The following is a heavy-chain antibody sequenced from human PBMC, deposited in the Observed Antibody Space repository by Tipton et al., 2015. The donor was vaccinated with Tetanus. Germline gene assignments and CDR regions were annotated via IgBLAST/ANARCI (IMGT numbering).Heavy chain of an antibody. CDR3: ARGKHTVTFDY. CDR1: GGSMSSYY. Sequence: TLSLTCTVSGGSMSSYYWSWVRQPPGKGLEWIGYVYYSGSTNYNPSLKSRVTISVDTSRDQFSLRLSSVTAADTAVYYCARGKHTVTFDYWGQGTLVTVSS. V-gene: IGHV4-59*12. J-gene: IGHJ4*02. CDR2: VYYSGST. D-gene: IGHD4-17*01.